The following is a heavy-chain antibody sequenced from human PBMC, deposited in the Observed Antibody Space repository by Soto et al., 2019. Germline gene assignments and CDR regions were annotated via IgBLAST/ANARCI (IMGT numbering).Heavy chain of an antibody. Sequence: SETLSLTCTVSGGSISSGDYYWIWIRQPPGKGLEWIGYIYYSGSTYYNPSLKSRVTISVDTSKNQFSLKLSSVTAADTAVYYCARVLGSCYFDYWGQGTLVTVSS. CDR3: ARVLGSCYFDY. V-gene: IGHV4-30-4*01. CDR2: IYYSGST. D-gene: IGHD2-15*01. CDR1: GGSISSGDYY. J-gene: IGHJ4*02.